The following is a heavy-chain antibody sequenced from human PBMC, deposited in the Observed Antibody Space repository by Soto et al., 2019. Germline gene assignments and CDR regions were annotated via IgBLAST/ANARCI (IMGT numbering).Heavy chain of an antibody. V-gene: IGHV1-69*01. Sequence: QVQLVQSGAEVKKPGSSVKVSCTASGGTFSSYAISWVRQAHGQGLEWMGGIIPIFGTANYAQKFQGRVKMISAESTSTAYMELSSLSYEDTAVDACARGAAMVTYYGMDVLGQWPTVTVSS. J-gene: IGHJ6*02. CDR2: IIPIFGTA. CDR3: ARGAAMVTYYGMDV. CDR1: GGTFSSYA. D-gene: IGHD5-18*01.